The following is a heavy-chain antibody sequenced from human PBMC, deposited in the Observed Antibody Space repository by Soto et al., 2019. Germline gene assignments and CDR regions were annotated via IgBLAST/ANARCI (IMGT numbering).Heavy chain of an antibody. J-gene: IGHJ3*02. CDR2: IYYSGST. V-gene: IGHV4-39*01. D-gene: IGHD3-16*01. Sequence: SETLSLTCTVSGGSISSTNYYWGWIRQPPGKGLEWIGTIYYSGSTYYNSSLKSRVTISVDTSKNQFSLKLSSVTAADTAVYYCARRFRHRLGAFDIWGQGTMVTVSS. CDR1: GGSISSTNYY. CDR3: ARRFRHRLGAFDI.